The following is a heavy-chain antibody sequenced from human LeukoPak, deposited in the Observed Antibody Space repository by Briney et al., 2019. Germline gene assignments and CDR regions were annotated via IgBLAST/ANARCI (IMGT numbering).Heavy chain of an antibody. CDR1: GYTFTSYG. CDR2: ISAYNGNT. D-gene: IGHD2-15*01. J-gene: IGHJ5*02. CDR3: ARAPHRYCSGGSCYNWFDP. Sequence: GASVKVSCKASGYTFTSYGISWVRQAPGQGLEWMGWISAYNGNTNYAQKLQGRVTMTTDTSTSTAYMELRSLRSDDTAVYYCARAPHRYCSGGSCYNWFDPWGQGTLVTVSS. V-gene: IGHV1-18*01.